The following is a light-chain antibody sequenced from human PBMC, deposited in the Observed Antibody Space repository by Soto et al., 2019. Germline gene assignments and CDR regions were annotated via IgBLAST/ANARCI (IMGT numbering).Light chain of an antibody. CDR2: QIS. Sequence: DIVMTQTPLSSSVTLGQPASISCRSSQSLVFSDGNTYLTWLHQRPGQPPRLLIYQISKRFSGVPDRFIGSGAGTDFTLKISRVEAEDVGVYYCMQGIQFPFTFGPGTTVDIK. CDR3: MQGIQFPFT. CDR1: QSLVFSDGNTY. J-gene: IGKJ3*01. V-gene: IGKV2-24*01.